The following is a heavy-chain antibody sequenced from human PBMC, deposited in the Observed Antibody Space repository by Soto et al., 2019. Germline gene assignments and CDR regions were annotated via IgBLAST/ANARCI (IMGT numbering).Heavy chain of an antibody. CDR2: IYYSGYT. CDR1: GGSISSGGYY. J-gene: IGHJ1*01. CDR3: AMGGTAARLLH. D-gene: IGHD6-13*01. V-gene: IGHV4-39*07. Sequence: PSETLSLTCTVSGGSISSGGYYWNWIRQPPGKGLEWIGEIYYSGYTYYNPSLKSRVTISVDTSKNQFSLNLNSVTAADTAVYYCAMGGTAARLLHWGQGALVTVSS.